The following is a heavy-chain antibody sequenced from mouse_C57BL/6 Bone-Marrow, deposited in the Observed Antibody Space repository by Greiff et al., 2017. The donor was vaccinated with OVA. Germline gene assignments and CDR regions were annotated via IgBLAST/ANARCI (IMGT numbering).Heavy chain of an antibody. J-gene: IGHJ4*01. CDR2: ISDGGSYT. CDR1: GFTFSSYA. CDR3: AIDYDYDTMDY. D-gene: IGHD2-4*01. Sequence: EVQLMESGGGLVKPGGSLKLSCAASGFTFSSYAMSWVRQTPEKRLEWVATISDGGSYTYYPDNVKGRFTISRDNAKNNLYLQMSHLKSEDTAMYYCAIDYDYDTMDYWGQGTSVTVSS. V-gene: IGHV5-4*01.